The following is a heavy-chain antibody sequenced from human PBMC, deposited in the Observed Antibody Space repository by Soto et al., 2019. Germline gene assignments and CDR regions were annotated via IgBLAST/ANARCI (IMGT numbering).Heavy chain of an antibody. CDR1: GFTFSSYA. CDR2: ISGSGGST. CDR3: AKDGLGFGELPYSDS. J-gene: IGHJ4*02. V-gene: IGHV3-23*01. D-gene: IGHD3-10*01. Sequence: EVQLLESGGGLVQPGGSLRLSCAASGFTFSSYAMSWVRQAPGKGLEWVSAISGSGGSTYYADSVKGRFTISRDNSQHTLYLQMKSLRAEDAAVYYCAKDGLGFGELPYSDSWGQGTLVTVSS.